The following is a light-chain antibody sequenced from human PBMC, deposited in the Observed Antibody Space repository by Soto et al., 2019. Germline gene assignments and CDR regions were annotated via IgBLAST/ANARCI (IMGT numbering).Light chain of an antibody. CDR1: QSVSNNY. J-gene: IGKJ1*01. CDR3: QQCATSPLT. Sequence: EIVLTQSPGTLSLSPGERATLSCRASQSVSNNYVAWYQQKPGQATRLLIYDASSRATGIPDRFSGSGSGTDFTLTISRLELEDFAVYYCQQCATSPLTFGQGTRVDI. V-gene: IGKV3-20*01. CDR2: DAS.